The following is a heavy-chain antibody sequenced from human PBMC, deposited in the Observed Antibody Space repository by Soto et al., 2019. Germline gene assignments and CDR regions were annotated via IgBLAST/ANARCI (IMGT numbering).Heavy chain of an antibody. CDR3: ARHGSGSPLFDH. CDR1: GYSFTSYW. D-gene: IGHD3-10*01. V-gene: IGHV5-10-1*01. J-gene: IGHJ5*02. Sequence: PXESLNISCKGSGYSFTSYWISWVRQMPGKGLEWMGRIDPSDSYTNYSPSFQGHVTISADKSISTAYLQWSSLKASDTAMYYCARHGSGSPLFDHWGQGTLVTVSS. CDR2: IDPSDSYT.